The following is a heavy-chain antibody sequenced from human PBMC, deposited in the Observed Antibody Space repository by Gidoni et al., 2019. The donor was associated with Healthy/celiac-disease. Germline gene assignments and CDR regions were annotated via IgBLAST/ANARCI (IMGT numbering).Heavy chain of an antibody. D-gene: IGHD3-22*01. CDR2: IYYRGST. CDR1: GGSITSSSYH. CDR3: ARRAGSSGYHP. Sequence: QLQLQGSGPGLVKPSETLCRTCTVPGGSITSSSYHWGWVRQPPGKGLEWIGSIYYRGSTYYNPSLKSRVTISVDTSKNQFSLKLSSVTAADTAVYYSARRAGSSGYHPWGQGTLVTVSS. V-gene: IGHV4-39*01. J-gene: IGHJ5*02.